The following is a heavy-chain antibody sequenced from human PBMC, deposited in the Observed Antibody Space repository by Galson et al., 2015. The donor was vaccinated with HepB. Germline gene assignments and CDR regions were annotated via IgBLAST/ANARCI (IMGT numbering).Heavy chain of an antibody. J-gene: IGHJ1*01. V-gene: IGHV3-23*01. CDR1: GFTFTNYA. Sequence: SLRLSCAASGFTFTNYAVSWVRQAPGKGLEWVSTISGSGISTVYADSVKGRFTISRDNSKSALYLQMNSLRAEDTAVYYCATVSSGGVEYFQHWGQGTLVTVSS. CDR3: ATVSSGGVEYFQH. CDR2: ISGSGIST. D-gene: IGHD6-19*01.